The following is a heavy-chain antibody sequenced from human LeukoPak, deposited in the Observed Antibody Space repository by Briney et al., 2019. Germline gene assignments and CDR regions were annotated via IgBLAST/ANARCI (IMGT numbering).Heavy chain of an antibody. CDR3: AREKGAGFDS. CDR2: TYYRSKWYN. V-gene: IGHV6-1*01. CDR1: GDSVSNNGAA. D-gene: IGHD1-26*01. Sequence: SQTLSLTCAVSGDSVSNNGAAWNWIRQSPSRGLEWLGRTYYRSKWYNDYAVSVRSRITINPDTSKNQFSLQLNSVTPEDSAVYYCAREKGAGFDSWGQGTLVTVSS. J-gene: IGHJ4*02.